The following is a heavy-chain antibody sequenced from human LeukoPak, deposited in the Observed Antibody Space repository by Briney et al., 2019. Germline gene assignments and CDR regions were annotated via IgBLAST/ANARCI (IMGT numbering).Heavy chain of an antibody. D-gene: IGHD4-17*01. J-gene: IGHJ5*02. Sequence: PSETLSLTCTGSGGSISNYYWSWIRQPPGKGLEGIGYIYYSGSTNYNPSLKSRVTISVDTSENHFFLKLTSVTAAATAVYSCARAATTVTPGLLWFDPWGPGTLVTVSS. CDR3: ARAATTVTPGLLWFDP. V-gene: IGHV4-59*08. CDR1: GGSISNYY. CDR2: IYYSGST.